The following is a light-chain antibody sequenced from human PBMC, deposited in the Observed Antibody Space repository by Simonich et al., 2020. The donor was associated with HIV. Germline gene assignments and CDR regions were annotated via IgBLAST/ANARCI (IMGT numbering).Light chain of an antibody. CDR3: QQYYSTPPT. J-gene: IGKJ1*01. CDR2: WAS. Sequence: DIVMTQSPDSLAVSLGERATINCKSSRSVLYSSNNNNYLAWYQQKPGQPPKLLIYWASTRESGVPDRFSASGSGTDFTLTISSLQAEDVAFYYCQQYYSTPPTFGQGTKVEIK. V-gene: IGKV4-1*01. CDR1: RSVLYSSNNNNY.